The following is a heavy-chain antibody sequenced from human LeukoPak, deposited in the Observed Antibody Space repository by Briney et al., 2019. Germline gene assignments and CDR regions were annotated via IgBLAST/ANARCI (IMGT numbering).Heavy chain of an antibody. D-gene: IGHD6-13*01. Sequence: ASVKVSCKASGYTFTSYGISWVRQAPGQGLEWVGWISAYNGNTNYAQKLQGRVTMTTDTSASTAYMELRSLRSDDTAVYYCAREGADDSSSWYRVFDYWGQGTLVTVSS. V-gene: IGHV1-18*01. CDR2: ISAYNGNT. CDR1: GYTFTSYG. J-gene: IGHJ4*02. CDR3: AREGADDSSSWYRVFDY.